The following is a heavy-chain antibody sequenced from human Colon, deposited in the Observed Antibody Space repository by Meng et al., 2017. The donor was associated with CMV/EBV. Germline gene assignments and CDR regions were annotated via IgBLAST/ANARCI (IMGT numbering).Heavy chain of an antibody. CDR2: IRDDGSNT. D-gene: IGHD1-20*01. Sequence: QVQLVESGGGVVQPGGSLRLSCAASGFTFSSSGIHWVRQAPGKGLEWVAFIRDDGSNTHYADSVRGRFTISRDNSKNTLYLQMDSLTTEDTSVYYCAKDSTSNWNGAYYFDCWGQGTLVTVSS. J-gene: IGHJ4*02. CDR1: GFTFSSSG. CDR3: AKDSTSNWNGAYYFDC. V-gene: IGHV3-30*02.